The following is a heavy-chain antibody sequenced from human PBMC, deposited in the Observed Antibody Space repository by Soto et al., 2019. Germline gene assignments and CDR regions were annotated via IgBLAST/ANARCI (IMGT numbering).Heavy chain of an antibody. Sequence: PGGSLRLSCATSGLIFSNYAMSWVRQAPGGGLEWVSSMSGSSSTTYYADSVRGRFTISRDRSKNTLYLQMSSLRAEDTALYYCAKNQERELPRVIDFWGQGTLVTVSS. D-gene: IGHD1-7*01. CDR2: MSGSSSTT. CDR3: AKNQERELPRVIDF. J-gene: IGHJ4*02. V-gene: IGHV3-23*01. CDR1: GLIFSNYA.